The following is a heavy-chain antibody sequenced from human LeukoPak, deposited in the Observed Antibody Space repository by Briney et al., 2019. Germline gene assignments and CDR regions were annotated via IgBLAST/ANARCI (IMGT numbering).Heavy chain of an antibody. CDR2: ISSSGSTI. V-gene: IGHV3-48*03. CDR1: GFTFSSYE. D-gene: IGHD5-24*01. Sequence: PGGSLRLSCAASGFTFSSYEVNWVRQAPGKGLEWVSYISSSGSTIYYADSVKGRFTISRDNAKNSLYLQMNSLRAEDTVVYYCAREETGYFDYWGQGTLVTVSS. J-gene: IGHJ4*02. CDR3: AREETGYFDY.